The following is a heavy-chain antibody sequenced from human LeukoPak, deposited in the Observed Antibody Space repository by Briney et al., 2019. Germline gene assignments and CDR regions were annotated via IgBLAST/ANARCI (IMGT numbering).Heavy chain of an antibody. CDR1: GYTLTDHY. Sequence: ASVKVSCKASGYTLTDHYMHWVRQAPGEGFEWMGWINPKSGATNCAQKFQDRVAMTRDTSINTAYMELRRLRSDDTATYYCLTDGACGQGTLVTVSS. J-gene: IGHJ5*02. D-gene: IGHD3-9*01. CDR2: INPKSGAT. V-gene: IGHV1-2*02. CDR3: LTDGA.